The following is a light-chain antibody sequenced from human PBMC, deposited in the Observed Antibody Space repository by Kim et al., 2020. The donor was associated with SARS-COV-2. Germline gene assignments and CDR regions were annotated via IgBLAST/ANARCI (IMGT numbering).Light chain of an antibody. CDR3: QQYGRSPRT. CDR1: QTVWSST. Sequence: PGERATLSCRASQTVWSSTLAWYQQKPGQAPRLLIHGVSTRATGIPDRFSGSGSGTDFTLTISRLEPEDFAVYYCQQYGRSPRTFGQGTKVDIK. CDR2: GVS. V-gene: IGKV3-20*01. J-gene: IGKJ1*01.